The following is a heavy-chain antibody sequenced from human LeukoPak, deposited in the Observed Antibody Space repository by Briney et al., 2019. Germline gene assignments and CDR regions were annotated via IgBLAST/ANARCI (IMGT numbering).Heavy chain of an antibody. V-gene: IGHV3-7*04. CDR3: ARDYQGSADY. D-gene: IGHD2-2*01. Sequence: PGGSLRLSCAASGFSFRIYWMSWVRQAPGKGLEWVADIKEDGSEKYYVDSVKGRLTISRDNAKNSLYLQMNSLRAEDTALYYCARDYQGSADYWGQGTLVTVSS. J-gene: IGHJ4*02. CDR1: GFSFRIYW. CDR2: IKEDGSEK.